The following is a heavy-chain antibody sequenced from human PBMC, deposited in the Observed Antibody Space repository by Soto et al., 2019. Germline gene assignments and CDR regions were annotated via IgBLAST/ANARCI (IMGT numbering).Heavy chain of an antibody. CDR1: GGSISGYY. CDR3: ARRWGPTFDF. D-gene: IGHD1-26*01. J-gene: IGHJ4*02. CDR2: MYNTGST. V-gene: IGHV4-59*01. Sequence: PSETLSLTCTVSGGSISGYYWSWIRQPPGKGLEWIGYMYNTGSTNYNPSFKSRVTISVDTSKNQFSLKLNSVTAADTAVYYCARRWGPTFDFWGQGTLVTVSS.